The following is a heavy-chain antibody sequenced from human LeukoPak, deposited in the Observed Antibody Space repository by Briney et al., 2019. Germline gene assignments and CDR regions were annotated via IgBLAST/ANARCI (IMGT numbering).Heavy chain of an antibody. CDR2: INPSGGST. J-gene: IGHJ4*02. D-gene: IGHD3-22*01. CDR3: ARSAPYYYDSSGYSGLY. CDR1: GYTFTSYG. Sequence: ASVKVSCKASGYTFTSYGISWVRQAPGQGLEWMGIINPSGGSTSYAQKFQGRVTMTRDTSTSTVYMELSSLRSEDTAVYYCARSAPYYYDSSGYSGLYWGQGTLVTVSS. V-gene: IGHV1-46*01.